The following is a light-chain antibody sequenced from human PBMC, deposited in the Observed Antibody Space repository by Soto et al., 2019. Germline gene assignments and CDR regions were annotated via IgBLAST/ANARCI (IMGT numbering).Light chain of an antibody. Sequence: QSVLTQPASVSGSPGQSITISCTGTSSDVGGYNYVSWYQQHPGKAPKLMIYEVSNRPSGVSNRFSGSKSGNTASLTISGLQAEDEADYYCSSYTSSSPHVVFGGGTKLTV. CDR2: EVS. V-gene: IGLV2-14*01. CDR1: SSDVGGYNY. J-gene: IGLJ2*01. CDR3: SSYTSSSPHVV.